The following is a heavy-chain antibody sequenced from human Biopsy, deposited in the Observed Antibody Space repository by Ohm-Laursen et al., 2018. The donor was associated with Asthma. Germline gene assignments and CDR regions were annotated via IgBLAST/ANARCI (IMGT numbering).Heavy chain of an antibody. CDR1: GVALSGYT. CDR2: IVFASGAT. D-gene: IGHD2/OR15-2a*01. V-gene: IGHV1-58*01. J-gene: IGHJ4*01. Sequence: SVKVSCNASGVALSGYTFEWVRQARGLGLEWIAWIVFASGATNYAQNFQDRLTVTRDMSAGSVSMELRGLSSTDAAVYYCAAGRTSLQGESLIWGQGTLVSVSS. CDR3: AAGRTSLQGESLI.